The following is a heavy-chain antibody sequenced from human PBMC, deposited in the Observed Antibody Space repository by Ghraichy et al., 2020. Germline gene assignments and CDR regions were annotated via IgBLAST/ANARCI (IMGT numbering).Heavy chain of an antibody. CDR3: ARYAIGTMLDN. Sequence: SETLSLTCTVSGGSVSSSSDYWGWIRQPPGKGLEWIGNILHGGSTFYNPSLRGRVTISVDTSKNQFFLKLSSVTAADSAMYYCARYAIGTMLDNWGQGTLVTVS. J-gene: IGHJ4*02. CDR2: ILHGGST. V-gene: IGHV4-39*01. D-gene: IGHD1-1*01. CDR1: GGSVSSSSDY.